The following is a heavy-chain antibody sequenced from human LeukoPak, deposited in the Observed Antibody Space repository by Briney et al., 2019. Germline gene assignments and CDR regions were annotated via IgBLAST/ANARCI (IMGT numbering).Heavy chain of an antibody. V-gene: IGHV1-69*05. CDR2: IIPIFGTA. CDR1: GGTFSSYA. CDR3: ARAPLYYYDSSGYRPEYFQH. Sequence: GASVKVSCKASGGTFSSYASSWVRQAPGQGLEWMGRIIPIFGTANYAQKFQGRVTITTDESTSTAYMELSSLRSEDTAVYYCARAPLYYYDSSGYRPEYFQHWGQGTLVTVSS. J-gene: IGHJ1*01. D-gene: IGHD3-22*01.